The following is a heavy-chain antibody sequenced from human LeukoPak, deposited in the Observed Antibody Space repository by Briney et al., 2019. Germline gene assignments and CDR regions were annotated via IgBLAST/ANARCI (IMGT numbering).Heavy chain of an antibody. J-gene: IGHJ6*02. V-gene: IGHV4-59*01. CDR2: VYYSGGT. CDR3: ARKTLGAGGMDV. Sequence: SETLSLTCTVSGGSISTYYWSWIRQPPREGLEWIGYVYYSGGTNYNPSLKSRVTISVDTSKNKFSLKLSSVTAADTAVYYCARKTLGAGGMDVWGQGTTVTVSS. D-gene: IGHD3-16*01. CDR1: GGSISTYY.